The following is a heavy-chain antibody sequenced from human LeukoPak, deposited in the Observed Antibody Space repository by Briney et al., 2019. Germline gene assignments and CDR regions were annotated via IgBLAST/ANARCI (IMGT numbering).Heavy chain of an antibody. D-gene: IGHD3-9*01. V-gene: IGHV4-59*08. J-gene: IGHJ4*02. CDR3: ARRHPDYDILTGYWIFDY. CDR2: IYYSGST. Sequence: SETLSLTCTVSGGSISSYYWSWIRQPPGKGLEWIGYIYYSGSTNYNPSLKSRVTISVDTSKNQFSLKLSSVTAADTAVYYCARRHPDYDILTGYWIFDYWGQGTLVTVSS. CDR1: GGSISSYY.